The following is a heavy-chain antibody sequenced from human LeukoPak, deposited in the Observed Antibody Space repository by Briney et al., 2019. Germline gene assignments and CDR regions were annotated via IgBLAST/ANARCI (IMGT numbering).Heavy chain of an antibody. CDR2: IWYDGSNK. CDR1: GFTFSSYG. CDR3: VRGGSTVSEGP. V-gene: IGHV3-33*01. D-gene: IGHD4-17*01. Sequence: PGGSLRLSCAASGFTFSSYGMHWVRQAPGKGLEWVAVIWYDGSNKYYADSVRGRFTISRDNSKNTLYLQMNSLRADDTAVYYCVRGGSTVSEGPWGQGTLVTVSS. J-gene: IGHJ5*02.